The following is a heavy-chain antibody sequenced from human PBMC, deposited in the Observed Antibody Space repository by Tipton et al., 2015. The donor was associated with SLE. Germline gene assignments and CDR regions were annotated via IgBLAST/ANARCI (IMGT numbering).Heavy chain of an antibody. J-gene: IGHJ4*02. Sequence: SLRLSCAVSGASISSNNWWSWVRQSPGKGLEWIGEISHRGTTNYNPSLKSRVTISLDKSKSQFSLNLSSVTAADTAVYYCARDPNFGDPGTFDYWGQGTLVTVSS. D-gene: IGHD4-17*01. V-gene: IGHV4-4*02. CDR2: ISHRGTT. CDR1: GASISSNNW. CDR3: ARDPNFGDPGTFDY.